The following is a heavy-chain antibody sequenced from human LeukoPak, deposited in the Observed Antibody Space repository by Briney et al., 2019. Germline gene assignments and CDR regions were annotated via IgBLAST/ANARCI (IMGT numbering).Heavy chain of an antibody. J-gene: IGHJ5*02. V-gene: IGHV4-59*01. CDR1: GASISSYH. CDR3: ARDKSGWPGRFDP. Sequence: SETLSLTCIVSGASISSYHWTWIRQPPGKTLEWIGYIYSSGNTNYNPSLKSRVTISVDTSKNQFSLKLSSVTAADTAVYYCARDKSGWPGRFDPWGQGTLVTVSS. CDR2: IYSSGNT. D-gene: IGHD6-19*01.